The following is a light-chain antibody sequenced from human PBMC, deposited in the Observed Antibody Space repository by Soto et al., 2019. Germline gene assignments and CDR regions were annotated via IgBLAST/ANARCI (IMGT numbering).Light chain of an antibody. CDR1: QSLLHSNGYNY. CDR3: MQALQPPWT. Sequence: DIVMTQSPLSLPVTPGEPASISCRSSQSLLHSNGYNYLDWYLQKPGQSPQLLIYLGSNRASGVXDXXSGSGSGTDFTLKISRLEAEDVGVYYCMQALQPPWTFGQGTKVEIK. V-gene: IGKV2-28*01. J-gene: IGKJ1*01. CDR2: LGS.